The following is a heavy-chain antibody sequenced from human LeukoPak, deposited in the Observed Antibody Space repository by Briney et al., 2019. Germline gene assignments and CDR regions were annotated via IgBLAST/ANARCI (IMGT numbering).Heavy chain of an antibody. D-gene: IGHD3-10*01. V-gene: IGHV3-15*01. J-gene: IGHJ4*02. CDR2: IKSKTDGGTT. Sequence: TGGSLRLSCAASGFTLTTHWMAWVRQAPGKGLEWVGRIKSKTDGGTTDYAAPVKGRFTISRDDSKNTLYLQMNSLKTEDTAVYYCTVQNYYGSGSYPSFDYWGQGTLVTVSS. CDR1: GFTLTTHW. CDR3: TVQNYYGSGSYPSFDY.